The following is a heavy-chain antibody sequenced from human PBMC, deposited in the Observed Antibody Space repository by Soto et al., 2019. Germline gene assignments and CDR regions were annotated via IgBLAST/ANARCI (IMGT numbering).Heavy chain of an antibody. CDR3: AKDRHPDGVWDIDW. CDR2: IYVSASGI. D-gene: IGHD4-17*01. Sequence: GGSLRLSCAASGFSFHEYTIDWVRQAPLEVLEWVSVIYVSASGIYYADSVKGLFTMSRYNSSNAVDLQMNNLRAEDTAVYYCAKDRHPDGVWDIDWWGQGX. V-gene: IGHV3-23*01. J-gene: IGHJ4*02. CDR1: GFSFHEYT.